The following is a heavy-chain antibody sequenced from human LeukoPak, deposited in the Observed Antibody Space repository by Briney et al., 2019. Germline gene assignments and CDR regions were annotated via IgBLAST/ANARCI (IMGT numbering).Heavy chain of an antibody. V-gene: IGHV4-34*01. CDR1: GGSFSGYY. Sequence: SSETLSLTCAVHGGSFSGYYWSWIRQPPGKGLEWIGEINHSGSTNYNPYLKSRVTISVDTSMNQFPLKLNSVTAADTAVYYCARGVLRGYHRRNRDWFNRCGQGTLVTVSS. J-gene: IGHJ5*02. CDR3: ARGVLRGYHRRNRDWFNR. CDR2: INHSGST. D-gene: IGHD5-12*01.